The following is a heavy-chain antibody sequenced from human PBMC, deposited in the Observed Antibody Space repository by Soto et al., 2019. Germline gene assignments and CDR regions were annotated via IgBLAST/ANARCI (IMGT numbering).Heavy chain of an antibody. CDR1: GGTFRRYT. Sequence: QVHLVESGPEVKRPGSSVKVSCKASGGTFRRYTLCWVRQAPGQGLEWMGGITPFLGTPNYAHKFQGRVTITADESTGTAYMDLGSLRAEDTAMYYCATTHFYETDGVFDYFEFWGQGTLVTVSS. J-gene: IGHJ4*02. CDR3: ATTHFYETDGVFDYFEF. V-gene: IGHV1-69*01. D-gene: IGHD3-22*01. CDR2: ITPFLGTP.